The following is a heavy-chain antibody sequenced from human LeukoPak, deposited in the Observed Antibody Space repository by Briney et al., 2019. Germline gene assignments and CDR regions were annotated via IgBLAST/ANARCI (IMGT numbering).Heavy chain of an antibody. D-gene: IGHD6-19*01. Sequence: GGSLKLSCEASGFMLSSYEMNWVRQAPGKGLEWISYISGRGSTIYYADSVKGRFTVSRDNAKNSLYLQMNSLRVEDSAVYYCARDGSGWYYFDNWGQGSLVTVSS. CDR2: ISGRGSTI. J-gene: IGHJ4*02. CDR1: GFMLSSYE. V-gene: IGHV3-48*03. CDR3: ARDGSGWYYFDN.